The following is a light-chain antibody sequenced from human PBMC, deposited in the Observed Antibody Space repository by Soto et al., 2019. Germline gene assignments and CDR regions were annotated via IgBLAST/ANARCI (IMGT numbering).Light chain of an antibody. Sequence: QSVLTQPPSASGTPGQTVTISCSGTNSNIRTNPVNWYQQFPGVAPKVVIFKNNRRPSGVPDRFSGSKSGTAASLTISGLQSEDEADYYCAAWDDSLIGVVFGGGTKLTVL. V-gene: IGLV1-44*01. CDR1: NSNIRTNP. J-gene: IGLJ2*01. CDR3: AAWDDSLIGVV. CDR2: KNN.